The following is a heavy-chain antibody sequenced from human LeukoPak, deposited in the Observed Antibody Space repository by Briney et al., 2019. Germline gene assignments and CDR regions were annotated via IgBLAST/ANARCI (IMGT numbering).Heavy chain of an antibody. D-gene: IGHD6-13*01. CDR3: TIAAAGTPLPFDY. CDR1: GFTFSGSS. J-gene: IGHJ4*02. V-gene: IGHV3-73*01. Sequence: GGSLRLSCAASGFTFSGSSMHWVRQTSGKGLEWVGYIRSKTHNYATLYAASVKGRFTISRDDSKNTAYLQMNSLKTGDTAVYYCTIAAAGTPLPFDYWGQGTLVTVSS. CDR2: IRSKTHNYAT.